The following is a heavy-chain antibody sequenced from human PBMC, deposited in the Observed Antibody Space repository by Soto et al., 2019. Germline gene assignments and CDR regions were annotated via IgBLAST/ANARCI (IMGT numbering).Heavy chain of an antibody. J-gene: IGHJ4*02. V-gene: IGHV3-73*02. CDR1: GFTFSGAA. D-gene: IGHD3-16*01. Sequence: EVQLVESGGGLAQPGGSLKLSCAASGFTFSGAAIHWVRQASGKGLEWVGRIRSKAKDYATAYTESVKGRFTISRDDSKYTAYLQMNSLKTDDTAMYYCSTLGEWGSYSGYWGQGTLVTVSS. CDR2: IRSKAKDYAT. CDR3: STLGEWGSYSGY.